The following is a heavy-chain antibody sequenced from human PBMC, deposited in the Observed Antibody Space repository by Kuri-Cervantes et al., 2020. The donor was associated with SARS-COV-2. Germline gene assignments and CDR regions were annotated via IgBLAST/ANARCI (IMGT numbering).Heavy chain of an antibody. CDR3: ARHPPRDLMPWVD. CDR1: GGSVSSGSYY. CDR2: IYYSGST. D-gene: IGHD2-2*01. J-gene: IGHJ4*02. V-gene: IGHV4-39*01. Sequence: GSLRLSCTVSGGSVSSGSYYWGWIRQPPGKGLEWIGSIYYSGSTYYNPSLKSRVTISVDTSKNQFSLKLSSVTAADTAVYYCARHPPRDLMPWVDWGQGTLVTVSS.